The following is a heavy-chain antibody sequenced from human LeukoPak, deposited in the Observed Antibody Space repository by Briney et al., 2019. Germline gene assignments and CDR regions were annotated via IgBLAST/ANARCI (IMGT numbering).Heavy chain of an antibody. CDR2: VHSGGST. Sequence: GGALRLSCEHSGCTVSSNYMCWVRQAPRKGLEWVSVVHSGGSTYSSDSVKGRFTISRDNSKNTLYLQMNRLRAEDTAVYYCASSGYSGYDRLRTDYYFDYWGQGTLITVSS. J-gene: IGHJ4*02. D-gene: IGHD5-12*01. V-gene: IGHV3-53*01. CDR3: ASSGYSGYDRLRTDYYFDY. CDR1: GCTVSSNY.